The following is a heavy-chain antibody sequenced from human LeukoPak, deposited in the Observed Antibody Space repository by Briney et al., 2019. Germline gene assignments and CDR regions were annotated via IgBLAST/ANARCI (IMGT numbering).Heavy chain of an antibody. D-gene: IGHD6-6*01. Sequence: SETLSLTCTVSGGSISSYYWSWIRQPAGKGLEWIGRIYTSGSTNYNPSLKSRVTMSVDTSKNQFSLKLSSVTAADTAVYYCARVGSSSSRLNAFDIWGQGTMVTVSS. CDR3: ARVGSSSSRLNAFDI. V-gene: IGHV4-4*07. CDR2: IYTSGST. J-gene: IGHJ3*02. CDR1: GGSISSYY.